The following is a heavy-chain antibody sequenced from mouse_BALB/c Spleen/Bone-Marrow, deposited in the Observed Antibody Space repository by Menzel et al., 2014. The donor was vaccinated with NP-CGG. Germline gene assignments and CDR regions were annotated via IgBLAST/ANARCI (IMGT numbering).Heavy chain of an antibody. CDR3: TRALMIVTGPMDY. D-gene: IGHD2-4*01. V-gene: IGHV3-6*02. J-gene: IGHJ4*01. CDR2: ISYDGSN. Sequence: EVQLVESGPGLVKPSQSLSLTCSVTGYSITGGYFCNWIRQFPGNKLEWMGYISYDGSNNYNPSLKNRISIIRGTSRNQFFLKLNSVTTEDTAEYFCTRALMIVTGPMDYWGQGTSVTVSS. CDR1: GYSITGGYF.